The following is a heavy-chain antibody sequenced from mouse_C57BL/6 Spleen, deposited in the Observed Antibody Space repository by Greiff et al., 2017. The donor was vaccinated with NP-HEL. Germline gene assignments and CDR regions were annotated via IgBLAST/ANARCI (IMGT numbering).Heavy chain of an antibody. CDR1: GFTFSDYY. CDR2: INYDGSST. J-gene: IGHJ2*01. Sequence: EVKLMESEGGLVQPGSSMKLSCTASGFTFSDYYMAWVRQVPEKGLEWVANINYDGSSTYYLDSLKSRFIISRDNAKNILYLQMSSLKSEDTATYYCARRGYTGEFDYWGQGTTLTVSS. D-gene: IGHD1-1*01. V-gene: IGHV5-16*01. CDR3: ARRGYTGEFDY.